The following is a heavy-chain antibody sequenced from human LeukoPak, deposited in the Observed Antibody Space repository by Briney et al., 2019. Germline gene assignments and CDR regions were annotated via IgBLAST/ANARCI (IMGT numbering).Heavy chain of an antibody. CDR1: GYTFTGYY. CDR2: INPNSGGT. Sequence: ASVKVSCKASGYTFTGYYMHWVRQAPGQGLEWMGWINPNSGGTNYAQKFQGRVTMTRDTSISTAYMELSRLRSDDTAVYYCARDRSRGGNSNDYWGQGTLVTVSS. V-gene: IGHV1-2*02. D-gene: IGHD4-23*01. CDR3: ARDRSRGGNSNDY. J-gene: IGHJ4*02.